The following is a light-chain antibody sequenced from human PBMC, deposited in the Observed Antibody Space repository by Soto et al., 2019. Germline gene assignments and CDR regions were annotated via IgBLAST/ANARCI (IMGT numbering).Light chain of an antibody. CDR1: QTISTW. CDR3: QQYNSYPPT. J-gene: IGKJ3*01. V-gene: IGKV1-5*01. Sequence: DIQVTQSPPTLSASVGDRVTITCRASQTISTWMAWYQQKPGKAPKLLVYDASTLQSGVASRFSGSGSGTEFTLTINSLQPEDFATYYCQQYNSYPPTFGPGTKVDVK. CDR2: DAS.